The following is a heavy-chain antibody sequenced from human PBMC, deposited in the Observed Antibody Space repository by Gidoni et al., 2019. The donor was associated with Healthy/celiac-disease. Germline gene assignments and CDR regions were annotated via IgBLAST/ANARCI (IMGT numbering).Heavy chain of an antibody. D-gene: IGHD2-2*02. V-gene: IGHV1-18*01. CDR3: ARDRRLMELEYQLLYGAHNWFDP. Sequence: QVQLVQSGAEVKKHGASVKVACKASGYTFTSYGIRWVRQAPGQGLEWMGWISAYNGNTNYAQKLQGRVTMTTDTSTSTAYMELRSLRSDDTAVYYCARDRRLMELEYQLLYGAHNWFDPWGQGTLVTVSS. CDR1: GYTFTSYG. CDR2: ISAYNGNT. J-gene: IGHJ5*02.